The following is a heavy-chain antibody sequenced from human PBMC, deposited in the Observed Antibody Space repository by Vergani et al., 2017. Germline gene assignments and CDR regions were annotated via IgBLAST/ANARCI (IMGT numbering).Heavy chain of an antibody. Sequence: QVTLKESGPVLVKPTETLTLTCTVSGFSLSNARMGVTWIRQPPGKALEWLAHIFSNDEKSYSTSLKSRLTISKDTSKSQVVLTMTNMDPVDTATYYCARTRSSSWYKYYYYMDVWGKGTTVTVSS. J-gene: IGHJ6*03. V-gene: IGHV2-26*01. CDR2: IFSNDEK. CDR1: GFSLSNARMG. CDR3: ARTRSSSWYKYYYYMDV. D-gene: IGHD6-13*01.